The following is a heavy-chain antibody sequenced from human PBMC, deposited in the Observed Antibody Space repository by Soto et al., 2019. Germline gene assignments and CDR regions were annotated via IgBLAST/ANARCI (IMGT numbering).Heavy chain of an antibody. Sequence: SGFTFSSYGMHWVRQAPGKGLEWVAVISYDGSNKYYADSVKGRFTTSRDNSKNTLYLQMYSLRAEDTAVYYCARYIPGVRYYGMDVWGQGTTVTVSS. CDR1: GFTFSSYG. D-gene: IGHD2-2*01. CDR2: ISYDGSNK. V-gene: IGHV3-33*05. J-gene: IGHJ6*02. CDR3: ARYIPGVRYYGMDV.